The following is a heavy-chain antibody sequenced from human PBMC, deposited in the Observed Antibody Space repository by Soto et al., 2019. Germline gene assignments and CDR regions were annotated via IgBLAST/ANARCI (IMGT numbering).Heavy chain of an antibody. CDR3: ARDRYSGSYYYFDY. V-gene: IGHV1-69*13. J-gene: IGHJ4*02. D-gene: IGHD1-26*01. Sequence: GASVKVSCKASGGTFSSYAISWVRQAPGQGLEWMGGIIPIFGTANCAQKFQGRVTITADESTSTAYMELSSLRSEDTAVYYCARDRYSGSYYYFDYWGQGTLVTVSS. CDR2: IIPIFGTA. CDR1: GGTFSSYA.